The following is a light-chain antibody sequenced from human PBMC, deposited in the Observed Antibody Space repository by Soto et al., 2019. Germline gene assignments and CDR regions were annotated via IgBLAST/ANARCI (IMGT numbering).Light chain of an antibody. CDR1: SSDVGAYNF. J-gene: IGLJ2*01. V-gene: IGLV2-14*03. Sequence: QSVLTQPASVSGSPGQSITISCTGTSSDVGAYNFVSWYQHHPGKAPKLMIYDVSNRPSGVSNRFSGSKSGNTASLTISGLQTEDEAYYYCSSRTTSIILVFGGGTKLTVL. CDR2: DVS. CDR3: SSRTTSIILV.